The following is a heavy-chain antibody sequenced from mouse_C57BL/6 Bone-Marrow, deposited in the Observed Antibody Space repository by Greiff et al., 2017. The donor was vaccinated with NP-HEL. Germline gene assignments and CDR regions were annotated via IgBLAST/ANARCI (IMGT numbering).Heavy chain of an antibody. J-gene: IGHJ3*01. CDR3: ARSRVYYGSSYPFAY. Sequence: QVQLQQPGAELVRPGSSVKLSCKASGYTFTSYWMHWVKQRPIQGLEWIGNIDPSDSETPYNQKFKDKATLTVDKSSSTAYMQLSSLTSEDSAVYYCARSRVYYGSSYPFAYWGQGTLVTVSA. D-gene: IGHD1-1*01. V-gene: IGHV1-52*01. CDR2: IDPSDSET. CDR1: GYTFTSYW.